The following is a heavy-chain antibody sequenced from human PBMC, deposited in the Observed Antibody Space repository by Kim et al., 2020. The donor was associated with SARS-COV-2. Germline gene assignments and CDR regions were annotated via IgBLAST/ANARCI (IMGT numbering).Heavy chain of an antibody. V-gene: IGHV1-69*13. J-gene: IGHJ4*02. CDR1: GGTFSSYA. Sequence: SVKVSCKASGGTFSSYAISWVRQAPGQGLEWMGGIIPIFGTANYAQKFQGRVTITADESTSTAYMELSSLRSEDTAVYYCARGLGGLRLGELSLYPSDYWGQGTLVTVSS. CDR3: ARGLGGLRLGELSLYPSDY. D-gene: IGHD3-16*02. CDR2: IIPIFGTA.